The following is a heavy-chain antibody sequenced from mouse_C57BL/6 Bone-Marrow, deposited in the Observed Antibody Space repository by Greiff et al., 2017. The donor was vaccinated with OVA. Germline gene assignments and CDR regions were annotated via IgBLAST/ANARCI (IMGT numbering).Heavy chain of an antibody. CDR3: ARSILFYYAMDY. CDR1: GFTFSSYT. Sequence: EVNVVESGGGLVKPGGSLKLSCAASGFTFSSYTMSWVRQTPEKRLEWVATISGGGGNTYYPDSVKGRFTISRDNAKNTLYLQMSSLRSEDTALYYCARSILFYYAMDYWGQGTSVTVSS. CDR2: ISGGGGNT. J-gene: IGHJ4*01. D-gene: IGHD1-1*02. V-gene: IGHV5-9*01.